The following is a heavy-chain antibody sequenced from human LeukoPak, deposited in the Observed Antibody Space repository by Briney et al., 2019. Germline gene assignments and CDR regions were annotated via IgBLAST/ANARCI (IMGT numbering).Heavy chain of an antibody. CDR2: IYSGGST. D-gene: IGHD3-9*01. J-gene: IGHJ3*02. Sequence: GGSLRLSCAASGFTVSSNYMSWVRQAPGKGLEWVSVIYSGGSTYYADSVKGRFTISRDNSKNTLYLQMNSLRAEDTAAYYCARGAPFDWLLLFVGAFDIWGQGTMVTVSS. V-gene: IGHV3-53*01. CDR3: ARGAPFDWLLLFVGAFDI. CDR1: GFTVSSNY.